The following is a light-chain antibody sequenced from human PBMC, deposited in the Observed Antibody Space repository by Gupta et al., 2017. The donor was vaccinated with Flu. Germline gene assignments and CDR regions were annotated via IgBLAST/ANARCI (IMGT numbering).Light chain of an antibody. V-gene: IGLV2-14*01. Sequence: QSALTQPASVSGSPGQSLTISCTGTSSDVGGYNYVSWYQHHPGKAPKLMIYEVSNRPSGVSNRFSGSKSGNTASLTISGLQADDEADYYCSSYTSSSTLVVFGGGTKLTVL. CDR3: SSYTSSSTLVV. CDR1: SSDVGGYNY. J-gene: IGLJ2*01. CDR2: EVS.